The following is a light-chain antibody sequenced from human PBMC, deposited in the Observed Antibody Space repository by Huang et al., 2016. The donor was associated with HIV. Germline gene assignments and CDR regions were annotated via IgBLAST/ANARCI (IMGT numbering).Light chain of an antibody. CDR1: HDINTY. J-gene: IGKJ3*01. Sequence: QLTQSPSSLSASIGDRVTIACLASHDINTYLAWYQQNPGRAPKLLIYDASTLQTGGPSRFRGFGAGTACSLTITSLQPDDFAVYYCQQLSAYPLSFGPGTTVD. V-gene: IGKV1-9*01. CDR2: DAS. CDR3: QQLSAYPLS.